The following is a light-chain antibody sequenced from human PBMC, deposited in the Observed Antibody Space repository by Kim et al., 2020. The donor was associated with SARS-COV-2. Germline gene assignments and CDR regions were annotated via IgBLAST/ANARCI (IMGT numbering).Light chain of an antibody. V-gene: IGLV3-25*03. Sequence: SYELTQSPSVSVSPGQTARITCSGDALPKQYAYWYQQKPGQAPVLVIYKDSERPSGIPERFSGSSSGTTVTLTISGVQAEDEADYYCQSADSSGTYVFGT. CDR1: ALPKQY. J-gene: IGLJ1*01. CDR2: KDS. CDR3: QSADSSGTYV.